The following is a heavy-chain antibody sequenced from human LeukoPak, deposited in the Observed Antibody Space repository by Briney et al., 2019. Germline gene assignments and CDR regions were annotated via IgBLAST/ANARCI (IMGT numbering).Heavy chain of an antibody. J-gene: IGHJ3*02. CDR1: GFSFSTYA. D-gene: IGHD3-10*01. V-gene: IGHV3-23*01. CDR3: ARDLRGQTGSDAFDI. CDR2: ISGSGGST. Sequence: GGSLRLSCSASGFSFSTYAMSWVRQAPGKGLEWVSAISGSGGSTYYADSVKGRFTISRDNSKHTLYLQMNSLRAEDTAVYYCARDLRGQTGSDAFDIWGQGTMVPVSS.